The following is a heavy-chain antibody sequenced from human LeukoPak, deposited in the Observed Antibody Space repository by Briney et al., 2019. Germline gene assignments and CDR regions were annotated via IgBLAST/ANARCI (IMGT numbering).Heavy chain of an antibody. CDR2: IIPIFGTA. Sequence: ASVKVSCKASGGTFSSYAISWVRQAPGQGLEWMGGIIPIFGTANYAQKFQGRVTITADESTSTAYMELSSLRSEDAAVYYCARAPRYCSSTSCLFDYWGQGTLVTVSS. D-gene: IGHD2-2*01. CDR3: ARAPRYCSSTSCLFDY. CDR1: GGTFSSYA. V-gene: IGHV1-69*13. J-gene: IGHJ4*02.